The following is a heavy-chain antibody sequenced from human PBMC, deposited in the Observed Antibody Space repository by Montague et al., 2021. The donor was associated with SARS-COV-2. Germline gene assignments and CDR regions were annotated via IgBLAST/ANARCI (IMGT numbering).Heavy chain of an antibody. CDR3: AKGDTAMAPYNWFDP. CDR2: IGSTGGST. D-gene: IGHD5-18*01. CDR1: GFTFSIYA. Sequence: SLRLSCAASGFTFSIYAMTWVRQALGKGLEWLSAIGSTGGSTYYADSVKGRFTISRDNSKNTLYLQMNSLRAEDTAVYYCAKGDTAMAPYNWFDPWGQGTLVTVSS. J-gene: IGHJ5*02. V-gene: IGHV3-23*01.